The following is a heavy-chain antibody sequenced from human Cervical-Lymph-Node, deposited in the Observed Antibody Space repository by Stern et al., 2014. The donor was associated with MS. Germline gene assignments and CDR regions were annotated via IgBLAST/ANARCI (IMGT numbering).Heavy chain of an antibody. Sequence: VQLVESGGGVVQPGRSLRISCAASGFTFSSYDMYWVRQAPGKGLEWVAVISRDGSNKHYADCVKVRFTISRDNSKNTLYLHMNNLRAEYSAVYYCAKGGIVVLIDGKIDSWGQGTLVTVSS. CDR3: AKGGIVVLIDGKIDS. CDR1: GFTFSSYD. J-gene: IGHJ4*02. V-gene: IGHV3-30*18. D-gene: IGHD3-22*01. CDR2: ISRDGSNK.